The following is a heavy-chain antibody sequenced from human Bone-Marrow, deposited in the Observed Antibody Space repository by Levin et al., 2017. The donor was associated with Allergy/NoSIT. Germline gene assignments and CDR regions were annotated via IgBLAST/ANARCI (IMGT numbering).Heavy chain of an antibody. CDR2: ISYDGSNE. J-gene: IGHJ4*02. D-gene: IGHD3-22*01. CDR3: AKDRGGLGYDSSGNDY. CDR1: GFTFRNYA. V-gene: IGHV3-30*01. Sequence: GGSLRLSCAASGFTFRNYAMHWVRQAPGKGLEWVAVISYDGSNEYYAESVKGRFTISRDRSKKMVYLQMTSLRPDDTAVYYCAKDRGGLGYDSSGNDYWGQGTLVTVSS.